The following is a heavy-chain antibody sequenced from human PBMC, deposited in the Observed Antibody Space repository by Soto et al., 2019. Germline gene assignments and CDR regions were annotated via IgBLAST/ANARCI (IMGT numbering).Heavy chain of an antibody. Sequence: PSETLSLTCTVSGGSISSSSYYWGWIRQPPGKGLEWIGSIYYSGSTYYNPSLKSRVTISVDTSKNQFSLKLSSVTAADTAVYYCARSSSGRYFDYWGQGTLVTVSS. D-gene: IGHD1-26*01. CDR1: GGSISSSSYY. V-gene: IGHV4-39*01. CDR2: IYYSGST. J-gene: IGHJ4*02. CDR3: ARSSSGRYFDY.